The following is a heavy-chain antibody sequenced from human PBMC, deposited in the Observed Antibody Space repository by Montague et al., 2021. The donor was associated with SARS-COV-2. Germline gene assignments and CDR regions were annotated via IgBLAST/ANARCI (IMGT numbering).Heavy chain of an antibody. J-gene: IGHJ4*02. CDR3: ARHHPHGVVADTPFDS. Sequence: SETLSLTCAVYGGSFSGYCWSWIRQPPGKGLEWIGEVTHRGNTNYNPSLKSPVTISLDTSNNHFSLKLSSVTAADTAVYYCARHHPHGVVADTPFDSWGQGTLVTVSS. V-gene: IGHV4-34*01. CDR1: GGSFSGYC. CDR2: VTHRGNT. D-gene: IGHD2-15*01.